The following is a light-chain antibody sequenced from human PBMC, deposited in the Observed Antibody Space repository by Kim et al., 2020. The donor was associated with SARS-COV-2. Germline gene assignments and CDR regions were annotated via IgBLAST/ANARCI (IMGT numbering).Light chain of an antibody. V-gene: IGLV1-44*01. CDR3: AAWDDSLNGRM. J-gene: IGLJ3*02. CDR1: ASNIGNNP. CDR2: GND. Sequence: ELTQPPSASGTPGQRVTISCSGTASNIGNNPVSWYQQLPGTAPKLLIYGNDERPSRVPDRFSGSKSGTSASLAISGLQSDDEADYYCAAWDDSLNGRMFGGGTKVTVL.